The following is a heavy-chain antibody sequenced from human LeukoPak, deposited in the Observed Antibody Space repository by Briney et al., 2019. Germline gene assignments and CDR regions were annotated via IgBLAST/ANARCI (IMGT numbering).Heavy chain of an antibody. D-gene: IGHD3-22*01. CDR2: ISAYNGNT. CDR1: GYTFTSYG. V-gene: IGHV1-18*01. J-gene: IGHJ4*02. CDR3: PRDLSHYYYDSSGYLPYYFDY. Sequence: ASVKVSCKASGYTFTSYGISWVRQAPGQGLEGMGWISAYNGNTHYAQKLQGRVTMNTDTSTSKAYVEVKSLSSDDTAVYFFPRDLSHYYYDSSGYLPYYFDYWGQGTLVSVSS.